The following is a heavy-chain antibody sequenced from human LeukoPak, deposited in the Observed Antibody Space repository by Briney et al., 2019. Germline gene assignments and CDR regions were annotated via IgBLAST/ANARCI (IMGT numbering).Heavy chain of an antibody. D-gene: IGHD5-18*01. J-gene: IGHJ4*02. CDR3: AREPPPSGYGYGLFDY. V-gene: IGHV3-21*01. CDR2: ISSSSSYI. CDR1: GFTLSSYS. Sequence: GGSLRLSCAASGFTLSSYSMSWVRQAPGKGLEWVSSISSSSSYIYYADSVKGRFTISRDNAKNSLYLQMNSLRAEDTAVYYCAREPPPSGYGYGLFDYWGQGTLVTVSS.